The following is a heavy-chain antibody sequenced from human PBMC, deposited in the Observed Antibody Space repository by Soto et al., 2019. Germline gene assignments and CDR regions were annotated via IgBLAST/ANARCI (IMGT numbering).Heavy chain of an antibody. J-gene: IGHJ3*02. D-gene: IGHD3-16*01. CDR1: GGSISSYY. CDR2: IYYSGIT. V-gene: IGHV4-59*08. CDR3: ARRWGDAFDI. Sequence: SETLSLTCTVSGGSISSYYWSWIRQPPGKGLEWIGYIYYSGITNYNPSLKSRVTISVDTSKNQFSLKLSSVTAADTAVYYCARRWGDAFDIWGQGTMVTVSS.